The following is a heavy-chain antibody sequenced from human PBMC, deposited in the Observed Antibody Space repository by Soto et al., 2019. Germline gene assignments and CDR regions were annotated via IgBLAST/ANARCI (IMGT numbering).Heavy chain of an antibody. V-gene: IGHV1-69*06. D-gene: IGHD2-15*01. CDR1: GGTFSSYA. CDR3: AREACSGGSCYPGGYGMDV. J-gene: IGHJ6*02. CDR2: IIPIFGTA. Sequence: QVQLVQSGAEVKTPGSSVKVSCKASGGTFSSYAISWVRQAPGQGLEWMGGIIPIFGTANYAQKFQGRVTITADKSTSTAYMELSSLRSEDTAVYYCAREACSGGSCYPGGYGMDVWGQGTTVTVSS.